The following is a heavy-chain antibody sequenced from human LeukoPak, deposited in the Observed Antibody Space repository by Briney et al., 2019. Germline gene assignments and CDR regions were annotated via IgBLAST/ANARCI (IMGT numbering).Heavy chain of an antibody. Sequence: KPSETLSLTCAVYGGSFSGYYRSWIRQPPGKGLEWIGEINHSGSTNYNPSLKSRVTISVDTSKNQFSLKLSSVTAADTAVYYCARHVLDYDSSGYRRYFDLWGRGTLVTVSS. J-gene: IGHJ2*01. V-gene: IGHV4-34*01. CDR2: INHSGST. CDR1: GGSFSGYY. D-gene: IGHD3-22*01. CDR3: ARHVLDYDSSGYRRYFDL.